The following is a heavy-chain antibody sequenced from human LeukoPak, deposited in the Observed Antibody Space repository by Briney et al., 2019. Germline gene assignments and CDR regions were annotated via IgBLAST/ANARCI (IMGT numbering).Heavy chain of an antibody. Sequence: GGSLRLSCAASGFTVTSNYMSWVRQAPGKGLEWVSVIYSGGSTYYADSVKGRFTISRDNSKNTLYVQMNSLRAEDTAVYYCERTYSGTHGPFDYWGQGTLVTVSS. CDR1: GFTVTSNY. V-gene: IGHV3-66*01. CDR2: IYSGGST. D-gene: IGHD1-26*01. J-gene: IGHJ4*02. CDR3: ERTYSGTHGPFDY.